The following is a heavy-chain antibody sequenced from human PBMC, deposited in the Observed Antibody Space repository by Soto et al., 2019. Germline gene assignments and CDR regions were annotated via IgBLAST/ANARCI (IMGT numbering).Heavy chain of an antibody. Sequence: QVQLVESEGGAVQPGRSLRLSCAASGFTFISHGMHWVRQAPGKGLEWVAVIWYDGRNKYYGESVKGRFTISRDKSEKTVYLQMNSLRAEDTAVYYCARAPDYGGNYFDYWGQGTLVTVCS. CDR2: IWYDGRNK. CDR1: GFTFISHG. J-gene: IGHJ4*02. CDR3: ARAPDYGGNYFDY. D-gene: IGHD4-17*01. V-gene: IGHV3-33*01.